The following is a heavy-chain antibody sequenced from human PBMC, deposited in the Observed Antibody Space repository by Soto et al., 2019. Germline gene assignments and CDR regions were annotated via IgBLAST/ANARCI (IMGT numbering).Heavy chain of an antibody. CDR1: GYTFTVYY. Sequence: ASVKVSCKASGYTFTVYYMHWVRQAPGQGLEWMGWINPNSGGTNYAQKFQGWVTMTRDTSISTAYMELSRLRSDDTAVYYCAATRAYYYDSSGPDAFDIWGQGTMVTVSS. D-gene: IGHD3-22*01. J-gene: IGHJ3*02. CDR2: INPNSGGT. CDR3: AATRAYYYDSSGPDAFDI. V-gene: IGHV1-2*04.